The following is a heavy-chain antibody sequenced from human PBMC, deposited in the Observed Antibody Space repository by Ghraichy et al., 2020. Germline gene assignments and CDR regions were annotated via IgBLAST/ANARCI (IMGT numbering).Heavy chain of an antibody. J-gene: IGHJ5*02. CDR1: GGSFSGYY. CDR2: INHSGST. CDR3: AREKGSISTANWFDP. Sequence: SETLSLTCAVYGGSFSGYYWSWIRQPPGKGLEWIGEINHSGSTNYNPALKSRVTISVDTSKNQFSLKLSSVTAADTAVYYCAREKGSISTANWFDPWGQGTLVTVSS. V-gene: IGHV4-34*01. D-gene: IGHD6-13*01.